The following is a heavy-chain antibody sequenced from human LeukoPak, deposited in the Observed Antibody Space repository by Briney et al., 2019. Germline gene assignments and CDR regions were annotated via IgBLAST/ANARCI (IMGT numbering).Heavy chain of an antibody. CDR2: ISGSGGST. V-gene: IGHV3-23*01. CDR3: AKSPYYYDGSGYYVFDY. CDR1: GFTFSSYA. D-gene: IGHD3-22*01. Sequence: PGGSLRLSCAASGFTFSSYAMSWVRQAPGKGLEWVSAISGSGGSTYYADSVKGRFTISRDNSKNTLYLQMNSLRAEDTAVYYCAKSPYYYDGSGYYVFDYWGQGTLVTVSS. J-gene: IGHJ4*02.